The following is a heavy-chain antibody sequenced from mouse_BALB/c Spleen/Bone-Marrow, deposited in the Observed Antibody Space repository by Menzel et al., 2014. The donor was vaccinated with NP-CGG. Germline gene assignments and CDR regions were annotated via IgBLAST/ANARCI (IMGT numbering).Heavy chain of an antibody. D-gene: IGHD2-4*01. CDR2: IWAGGST. CDR1: GSSLTSYG. V-gene: IGHV2-9*02. CDR3: ASMITTAWFAY. Sequence: VKLMESGPGLVAPSQSLSIPCTVSGSSLTSYGVHWVRQPPGKGLEWLGVIWAGGSTIYNSALMSRLSISKDNSKSQVFLKMNSLQTDDTAMYYCASMITTAWFAYWGQGTLVTVSA. J-gene: IGHJ3*01.